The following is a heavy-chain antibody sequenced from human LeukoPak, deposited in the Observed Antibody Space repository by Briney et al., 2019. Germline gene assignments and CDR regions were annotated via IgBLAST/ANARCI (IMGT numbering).Heavy chain of an antibody. CDR3: ARVLLSIAAAGIDYYYMDV. CDR2: TYYRSKWYN. V-gene: IGHV6-1*01. Sequence: SQTLSLTCAISGDSVSSNSAAWNWIRQSPSRGLEWLGRTYYRSKWYNDYAVSVKSRITINPDTSKNQFSLQLNSVTPEDTAVYYCARVLLSIAAAGIDYYYMDVWGKGTTVTVSS. D-gene: IGHD6-13*01. CDR1: GDSVSSNSAA. J-gene: IGHJ6*03.